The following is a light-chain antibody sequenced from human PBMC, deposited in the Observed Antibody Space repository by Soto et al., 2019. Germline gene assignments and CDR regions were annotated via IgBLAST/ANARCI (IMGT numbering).Light chain of an antibody. CDR2: GAS. V-gene: IGKV3-20*01. Sequence: EIVLTQSPGTLSLSPGERATLSCRASQSVSSSYLAWYQQKPGQAPRLLIYGASSRATGIPDRFSGSGSGKDFTLTISILEPEDFAVYYCQQYGSSYTFGQGTKLEIK. CDR3: QQYGSSYT. CDR1: QSVSSSY. J-gene: IGKJ2*01.